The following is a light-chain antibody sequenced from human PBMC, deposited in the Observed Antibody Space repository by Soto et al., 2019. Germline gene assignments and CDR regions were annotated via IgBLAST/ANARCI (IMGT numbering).Light chain of an antibody. CDR3: ETSDSNTHV. Sequence: QSVLTQSSSASASLGSSVKLTCTLSSGHSSYIIAWHQQQPGKAPRYLMKLEGSGSYNKGSGVPDRFSGSSSGADRYLTISNLHFEDEADYYCETSDSNTHVFGGGTKLTVL. CDR1: SGHSSYI. J-gene: IGLJ3*02. V-gene: IGLV4-60*02. CDR2: LEGSGSY.